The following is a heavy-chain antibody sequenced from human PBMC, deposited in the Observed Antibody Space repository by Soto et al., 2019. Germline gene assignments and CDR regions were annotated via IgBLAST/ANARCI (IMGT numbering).Heavy chain of an antibody. V-gene: IGHV4-61*01. J-gene: IGHJ5*02. CDR1: GPSLNSRSSY. CDR3: ADNCGPDWCEP. Sequence: TSETLSLTCTVSGPSLNSRSSYWNWVRQPPAKALEWIGYIYVSRNTKYNPPLKSRVTISQDTSNNQVSLKMNSVTATDPAKYYCADNCGPDWCEPRGQFSLVSESS. CDR2: IYVSRNT. D-gene: IGHD1-1*01.